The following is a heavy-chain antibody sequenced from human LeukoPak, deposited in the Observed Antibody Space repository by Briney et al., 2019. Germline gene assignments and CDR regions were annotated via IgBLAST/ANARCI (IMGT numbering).Heavy chain of an antibody. CDR2: ISSSSSYI. J-gene: IGHJ5*02. Sequence: GGSLRLSCATSGFTFSSYSMNWVRQAPGKGLEWVSSISSSSSYIYYADSVKGRFTISRDNAKNSLYLQMNSLRAEDTAVYYCARDQSGTGQDWFDPWGQGTLVTVSS. D-gene: IGHD1-1*01. V-gene: IGHV3-21*01. CDR3: ARDQSGTGQDWFDP. CDR1: GFTFSSYS.